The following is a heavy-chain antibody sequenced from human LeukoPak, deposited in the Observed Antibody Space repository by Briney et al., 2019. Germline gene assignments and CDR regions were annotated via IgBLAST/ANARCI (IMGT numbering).Heavy chain of an antibody. Sequence: ASVKVSCKASGYTFTGYYLHWVRQAPGQGLERMGIINPSGGSTSYAQKFQGRVTMTRDTSTSTVYMELSSLRSEDTAVYYCARDFVRYFDLHAFDIWGQGTMVTVSS. V-gene: IGHV1-46*01. CDR2: INPSGGST. CDR3: ARDFVRYFDLHAFDI. CDR1: GYTFTGYY. D-gene: IGHD3-9*01. J-gene: IGHJ3*02.